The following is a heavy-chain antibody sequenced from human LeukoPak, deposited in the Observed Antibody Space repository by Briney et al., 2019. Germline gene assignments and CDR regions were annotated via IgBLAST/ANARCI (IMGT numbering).Heavy chain of an antibody. Sequence: GESLKISCKGSGFDFSSSSIGWVRQMPGKGLGWMTIIRPADADTRYSSSFRGQVTISADKSNSTAYLQWSSLKASDTAMYYCARQGGSGLFDFWGQGTLVTVSS. J-gene: IGHJ4*02. CDR1: GFDFSSSS. CDR3: ARQGGSGLFDF. CDR2: IRPADADT. D-gene: IGHD3-16*01. V-gene: IGHV5-51*01.